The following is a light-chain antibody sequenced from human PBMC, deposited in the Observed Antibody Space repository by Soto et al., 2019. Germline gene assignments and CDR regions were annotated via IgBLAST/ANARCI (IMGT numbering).Light chain of an antibody. Sequence: EVVLTQSPGTLSLSPGERATLSCRASQSVSNNYLAWYQHRPGQAPRLLIYQTSIRAAGIPARFSASGSGTDFTLTISSLEPEDFAVYYCQQRTSWPPWTFGQGTKVDI. CDR3: QQRTSWPPWT. J-gene: IGKJ1*01. V-gene: IGKV3-11*01. CDR2: QTS. CDR1: QSVSNNY.